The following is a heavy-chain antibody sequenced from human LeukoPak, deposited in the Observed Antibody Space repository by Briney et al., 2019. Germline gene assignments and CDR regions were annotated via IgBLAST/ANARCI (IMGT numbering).Heavy chain of an antibody. CDR1: GYTFTSYG. CDR2: ISAYNGNT. Sequence: ASVTVSFKASGYTFTSYGISWVRPAPGQGLEWMGWISAYNGNTNYAQKLQGRVTMTTDTSTSTAYMELRSLRSDDTAVYCCARERLRYFGYWGQGTLVNVSS. D-gene: IGHD3-9*01. J-gene: IGHJ4*02. CDR3: ARERLRYFGY. V-gene: IGHV1-18*01.